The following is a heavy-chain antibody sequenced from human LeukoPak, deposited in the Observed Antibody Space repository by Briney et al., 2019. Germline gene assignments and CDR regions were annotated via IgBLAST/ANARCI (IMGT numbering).Heavy chain of an antibody. CDR1: GGSISSSSYY. V-gene: IGHV4-39*07. CDR2: IYYSGNT. J-gene: IGHJ4*02. Sequence: PSETLSLTCTVSGGSISSSSYYWGWIRQPPGKGLEWIGSIYYSGNTYYSPSLMSRVTISVDTSKNQFSLNLSSVIAADTAMYYCARAPHFFDSSGSRYYFDYWGQGALVTVSS. CDR3: ARAPHFFDSSGSRYYFDY. D-gene: IGHD3-22*01.